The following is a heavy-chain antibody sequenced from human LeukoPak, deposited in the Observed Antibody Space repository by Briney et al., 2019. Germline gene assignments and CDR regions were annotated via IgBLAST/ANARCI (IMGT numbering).Heavy chain of an antibody. CDR3: ASREEGYYYDSSAYYSDY. J-gene: IGHJ4*02. Sequence: SETLSLTCAVYGGSFSGYYWSWIRQPPGKGLEWIGEINHSGSTNYNPSLKSRVTISVDTSKNQFSLKLSSVTAADTAVYYCASREEGYYYDSSAYYSDYWGQGTLVTVSS. CDR1: GGSFSGYY. D-gene: IGHD3-22*01. V-gene: IGHV4-34*01. CDR2: INHSGST.